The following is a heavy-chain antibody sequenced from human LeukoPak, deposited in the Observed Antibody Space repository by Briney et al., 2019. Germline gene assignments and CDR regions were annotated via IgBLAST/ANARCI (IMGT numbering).Heavy chain of an antibody. V-gene: IGHV3-21*04. CDR2: ISTSSSYI. Sequence: GGSLRLSCAASGFIFSSYSMSWVRQAPGKGLEWVSSISTSSSYIYYADSVKGRFTISRDNSKNTLYLQMNSLRAEDTAVYYCAKSGYNRFDYWGQGTLVTVSS. CDR1: GFIFSSYS. J-gene: IGHJ4*02. D-gene: IGHD5-24*01. CDR3: AKSGYNRFDY.